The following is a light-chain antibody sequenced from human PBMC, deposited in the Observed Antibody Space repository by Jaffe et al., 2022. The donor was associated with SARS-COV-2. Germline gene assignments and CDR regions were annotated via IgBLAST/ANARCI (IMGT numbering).Light chain of an antibody. CDR1: SSNIGSNY. CDR2: RNN. Sequence: QSVLTQPPSASGTPGQRVTISCSGSSSNIGSNYVYWYQQLPGTAPKLLIYRNNQRPSGVPDRFSGSKSGTSASLAISGLRSEDEADYYCAAWDDSLSDLYVFGTGTKVTVL. CDR3: AAWDDSLSDLYV. V-gene: IGLV1-47*01. J-gene: IGLJ1*01.